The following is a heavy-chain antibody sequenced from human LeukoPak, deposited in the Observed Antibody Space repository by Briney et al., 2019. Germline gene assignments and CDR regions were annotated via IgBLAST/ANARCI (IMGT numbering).Heavy chain of an antibody. Sequence: SETLSLTCTVSGGSISSYYWSWIRQPPGKGLEWIGYIYYSGSTNYNPSLKSRVTIPVDTSKNQFSLKLSSVTAADTAVYYCARDTKGSKGPFDYWGQGTLVTVSS. J-gene: IGHJ4*02. CDR1: GGSISSYY. D-gene: IGHD4-11*01. CDR3: ARDTKGSKGPFDY. CDR2: IYYSGST. V-gene: IGHV4-59*01.